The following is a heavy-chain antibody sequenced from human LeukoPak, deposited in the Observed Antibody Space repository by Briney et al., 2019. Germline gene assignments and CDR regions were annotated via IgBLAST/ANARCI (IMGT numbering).Heavy chain of an antibody. CDR3: ARGVY. J-gene: IGHJ4*02. CDR2: ISYDGSNK. CDR1: GFTFSSYA. Sequence: GGSLRLSCAASGFTFSSYAMHWVRQAPGKGLEWVAVISYDGSNKYYADSVKGRFTISRDNSKNTLYLQMSSLRAEDTAVYYCARGVYWGQGTLVTVSS. V-gene: IGHV3-30-3*01.